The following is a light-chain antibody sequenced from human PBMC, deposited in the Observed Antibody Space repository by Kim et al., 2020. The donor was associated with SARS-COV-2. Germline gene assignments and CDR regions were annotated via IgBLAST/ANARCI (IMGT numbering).Light chain of an antibody. CDR3: AAWDDSLNAYV. J-gene: IGLJ1*01. CDR2: SDN. V-gene: IGLV1-44*01. Sequence: GQGVTISCSGSTANIGSNTVNWYQQLPGTAPNLLIYSDNQRPSGVPDRFSGSKSGTSASLAISGLQSEDEADYYCAAWDDSLNAYVFATGTKVTVL. CDR1: TANIGSNT.